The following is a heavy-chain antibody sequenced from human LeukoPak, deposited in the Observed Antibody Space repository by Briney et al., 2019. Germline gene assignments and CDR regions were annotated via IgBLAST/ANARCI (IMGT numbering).Heavy chain of an antibody. CDR3: ARARLTYYDILNGYYPYYYYGMDV. J-gene: IGHJ6*02. CDR2: IYYSGST. D-gene: IGHD3-9*01. V-gene: IGHV4-59*01. Sequence: SETLSLTCTVSGGSISSYYWSWIRQPPGKGLEWIGYIYYSGSTNYNPSLKSRVTISVDTSKNQFSLKLSSVTAADTAVYYCARARLTYYDILNGYYPYYYYGMDVWGQGTTVTVSS. CDR1: GGSISSYY.